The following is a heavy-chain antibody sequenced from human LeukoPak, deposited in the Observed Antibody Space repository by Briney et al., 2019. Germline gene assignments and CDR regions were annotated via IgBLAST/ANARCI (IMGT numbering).Heavy chain of an antibody. D-gene: IGHD5-12*01. CDR2: TSSGGSST. CDR1: GFTFSNYG. J-gene: IGHJ4*02. V-gene: IGHV3-23*01. CDR3: AKSATPWLPPFPY. Sequence: PGGTLRLSCAASGFTFSNYGMSWVRQAPGKGLEWVSATSSGGSSTYYADSVKGRFTISRDNSKNTLYLQMNSLRAEDTAVYYCAKSATPWLPPFPYWGQGTLVTVSS.